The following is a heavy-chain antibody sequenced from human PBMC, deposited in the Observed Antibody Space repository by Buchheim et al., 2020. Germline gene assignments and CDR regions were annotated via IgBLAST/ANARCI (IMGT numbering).Heavy chain of an antibody. J-gene: IGHJ4*02. D-gene: IGHD1-14*01. CDR1: GFTFSHYG. Sequence: EVQVLQSGGGLIQPGGSLRLACAVSGFTFSHYGMNWVRQAPGKGLEWVSGISGSGGTTYHTDSVKGRFTISRDNSKNTLYLQMNSLRVEDTAEYYCVTTNGGSTGYFDYWGQGTL. CDR3: VTTNGGSTGYFDY. CDR2: ISGSGGTT. V-gene: IGHV3-23*01.